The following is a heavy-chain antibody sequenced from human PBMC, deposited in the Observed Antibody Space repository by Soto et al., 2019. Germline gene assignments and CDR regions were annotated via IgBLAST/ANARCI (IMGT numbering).Heavy chain of an antibody. J-gene: IGHJ5*02. CDR2: IYYSGSTST. Sequence: QVQLQESGPGLVKPSETLSLTCTVSGGFLSSYFWSWIRQPPGKGLEWIGYIYYSGSTSTNYNPSLKSRVTISVDTSKNQFSLKLSSVTAADTAVYYCAKAYSSGSYFTPWGHGTLVTVSS. CDR1: GGFLSSYF. D-gene: IGHD3-10*01. V-gene: IGHV4-59*01. CDR3: AKAYSSGSYFTP.